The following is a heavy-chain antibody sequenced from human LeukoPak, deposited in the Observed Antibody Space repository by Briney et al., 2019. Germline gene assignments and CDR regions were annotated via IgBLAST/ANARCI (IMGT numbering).Heavy chain of an antibody. CDR2: IYYSGST. J-gene: IGHJ4*02. D-gene: IGHD2-2*01. CDR1: GGSISSGDYY. V-gene: IGHV4-30-4*01. CDR3: ARGTVPAPLDY. Sequence: SQTLSLTCTVSGGSISSGDYYWSWIRQPPGKGLEWIGYIYYSGSTYYNPSLKSRVTLSVDTSKNQFSLKLSSVTAADTAVYHCARGTVPAPLDYWGQGTLVTVSS.